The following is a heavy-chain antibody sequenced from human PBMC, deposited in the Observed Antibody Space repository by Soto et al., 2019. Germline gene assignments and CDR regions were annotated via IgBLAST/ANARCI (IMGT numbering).Heavy chain of an antibody. CDR2: IDPSDSYT. CDR1: GYSFTSYW. J-gene: IGHJ6*02. CDR3: ARRPQWPYGMDV. Sequence: ESLKISCKGSGYSFTSYWISWVRQMPGKGLEWMGRIDPSDSYTNYSPSFQGHVTISADKSISTAYLQWSSLKASDTAMYYCARRPQWPYGMDVWGQGTTVTVSS. V-gene: IGHV5-10-1*01. D-gene: IGHD6-19*01.